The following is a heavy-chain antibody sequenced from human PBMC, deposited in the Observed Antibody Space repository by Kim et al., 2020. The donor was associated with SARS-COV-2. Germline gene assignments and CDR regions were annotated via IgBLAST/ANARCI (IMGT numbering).Heavy chain of an antibody. J-gene: IGHJ5*02. CDR2: IYYSGST. CDR1: GGSISSYY. V-gene: IGHV4-59*01. Sequence: SETPSLTCTVSGGSISSYYWSWIRQPPGKGLEWIGYIYYSGSTNYNPSLKSRVTISVDTSKNQFSLKLSSVTAADTAVYYCARTWIFGVDLGPWGQGTLVTVSS. D-gene: IGHD3-3*01. CDR3: ARTWIFGVDLGP.